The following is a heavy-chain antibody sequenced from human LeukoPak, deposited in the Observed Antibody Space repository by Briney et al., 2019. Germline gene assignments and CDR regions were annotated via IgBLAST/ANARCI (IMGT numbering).Heavy chain of an antibody. CDR1: GFTFSSYA. CDR2: ISGSGGST. Sequence: GGSLRLSCAASGFTFSSYAMSWVRQAPGKGLEWVSAISGSGGSTYYADSVKGRFTISRDNSKNTLYLQMNSLRAEDTAVYYCAKDPRRDCSSTSCYTWGQGTLVTVSS. V-gene: IGHV3-23*01. J-gene: IGHJ4*02. D-gene: IGHD2-2*02. CDR3: AKDPRRDCSSTSCYT.